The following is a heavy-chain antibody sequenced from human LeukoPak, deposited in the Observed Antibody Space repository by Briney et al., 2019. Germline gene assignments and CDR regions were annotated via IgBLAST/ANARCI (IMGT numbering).Heavy chain of an antibody. Sequence: SETLSLTCTVPGGSISNYNWTWIRQPPGKGLEWIGYIYYSGSTNYNPSLKSRVTMSVDTSKNQFSLKLSSLTAADTAVYYCARRRAVPGFYYFDYWGQGTLVTVSS. J-gene: IGHJ4*02. CDR3: ARRRAVPGFYYFDY. D-gene: IGHD2/OR15-2a*01. CDR1: GGSISNYN. CDR2: IYYSGST. V-gene: IGHV4-59*08.